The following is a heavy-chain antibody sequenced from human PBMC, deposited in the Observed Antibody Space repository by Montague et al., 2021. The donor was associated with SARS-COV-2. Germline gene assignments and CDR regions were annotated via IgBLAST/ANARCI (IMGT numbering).Heavy chain of an antibody. CDR3: ARGQRLGNWFDP. J-gene: IGHJ5*02. CDR1: GGSIGNSDYS. CDR2: IFHSGST. Sequence: TLSLTCTVSGGSIGNSDYSWNWIRQPPGKGLEWIGYIFHSGSTYYSPSLKSRVTISVDRSKNQFSLNLSSVTAADTAIYYCARGQRLGNWFDPWGQGALVTVSS. D-gene: IGHD6-25*01. V-gene: IGHV4-30-2*01.